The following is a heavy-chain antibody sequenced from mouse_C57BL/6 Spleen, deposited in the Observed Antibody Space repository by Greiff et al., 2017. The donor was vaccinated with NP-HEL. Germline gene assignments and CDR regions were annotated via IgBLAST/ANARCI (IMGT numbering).Heavy chain of an antibody. CDR1: GYTFTDYE. CDR2: IDPETGGT. CDR3: TREKDY. J-gene: IGHJ2*01. Sequence: QVHVKQSGAELVRPGASVTLSCKASGYTFTDYEMHWVKQTPVHGLEWIGAIDPETGGTAYNQKFKGKAILTADKSSSTAYMELRSLTSEDSAVYYCTREKDYWGQGTTLTVSS. V-gene: IGHV1-15*01.